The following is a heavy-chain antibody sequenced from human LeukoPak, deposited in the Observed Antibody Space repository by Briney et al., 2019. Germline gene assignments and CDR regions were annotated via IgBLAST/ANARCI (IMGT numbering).Heavy chain of an antibody. CDR2: IIPIFGTA. D-gene: IGHD6-13*01. J-gene: IGHJ6*03. V-gene: IGHV1-69*05. CDR1: GGTFSSYA. Sequence: SVKVSCKASGGTFSSYAISWVRQAPGQGLEWMGGIIPIFGTANYAQKFQGRVTITTDESTSTAYMELSSLGSEDTAVYYCARGLVYSSSWLSFYYYYYMDVWGKGTTVTVSS. CDR3: ARGLVYSSSWLSFYYYYYMDV.